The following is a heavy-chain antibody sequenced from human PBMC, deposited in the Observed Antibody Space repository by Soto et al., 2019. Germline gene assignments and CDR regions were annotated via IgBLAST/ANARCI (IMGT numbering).Heavy chain of an antibody. Sequence: SETLSLTCTVSGGSISSYYWSWIRQPPGKGLEWIGYIYYSGSTNYNPSLKSRVTISVDTSKNQFSLKLNSMTAADTAVYGSGSTYFDYWGQGTLDTVSS. CDR1: GGSISSYY. J-gene: IGHJ4*02. CDR2: IYYSGST. V-gene: IGHV4-59*08. CDR3: GSTYFDY. D-gene: IGHD3-10*01.